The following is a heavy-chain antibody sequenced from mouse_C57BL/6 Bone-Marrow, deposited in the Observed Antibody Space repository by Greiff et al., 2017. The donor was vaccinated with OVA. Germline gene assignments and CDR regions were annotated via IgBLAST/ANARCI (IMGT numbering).Heavy chain of an antibody. V-gene: IGHV1-15*01. CDR1: GYTFTDYE. Sequence: QVQLQQSGAELVRPGASVTLSCKASGYTFTDYEMHWVKQTPVHGLEWIGAIDPETGGTAYNQKFKGKAILTADKTSSTAYMELRSLTSEDSAGYYCTRNYGSSWFAYWGQGTLVTVSA. J-gene: IGHJ3*01. CDR2: IDPETGGT. CDR3: TRNYGSSWFAY. D-gene: IGHD1-1*01.